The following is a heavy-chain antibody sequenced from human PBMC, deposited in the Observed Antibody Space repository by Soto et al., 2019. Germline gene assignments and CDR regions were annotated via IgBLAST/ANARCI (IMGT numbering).Heavy chain of an antibody. V-gene: IGHV1-3*01. CDR1: GYTFTSYA. CDR2: INAGNGNT. Sequence: GASVKVSCKASGYTFTSYAMHWVRQAPGQRLEWMGWINAGNGNTKYSQKFQGRVTITRDTSASTAYMELSSLRSEDTAVYYCARDRRIAAAGRYYYYGMDVWGQGTTVTVSS. D-gene: IGHD6-13*01. J-gene: IGHJ6*02. CDR3: ARDRRIAAAGRYYYYGMDV.